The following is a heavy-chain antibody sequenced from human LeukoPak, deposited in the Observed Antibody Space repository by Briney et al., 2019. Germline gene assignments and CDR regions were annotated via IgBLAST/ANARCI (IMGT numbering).Heavy chain of an antibody. CDR1: GDSISSTSYY. CDR3: ARLYSSSWQFDY. J-gene: IGHJ4*02. V-gene: IGHV4-39*07. Sequence: SETLSLTCTVSGDSISSTSYYWAWIRQPPGKGREWIGSIYYSGSTYYNPSLKSRVTISVDTSKNQFSLKLSSVTAADTAVYYCARLYSSSWQFDYWGQGTLVTVSS. CDR2: IYYSGST. D-gene: IGHD6-13*01.